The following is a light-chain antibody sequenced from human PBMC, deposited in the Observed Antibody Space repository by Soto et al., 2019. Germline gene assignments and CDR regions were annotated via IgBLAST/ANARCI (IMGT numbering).Light chain of an antibody. CDR1: QNIRSR. J-gene: IGKJ1*01. CDR3: QQYHSYWT. V-gene: IGKV1-5*02. CDR2: DAS. Sequence: DIQITKSPSTLAACVGVGGPVICRASQNIRSRLAWFQQKPGKAPKLLIYDASSLESGVPQRFSGSGSGTEFTLTISSLQTDDFSTYYCQQYHSYWTFGQGTKVDI.